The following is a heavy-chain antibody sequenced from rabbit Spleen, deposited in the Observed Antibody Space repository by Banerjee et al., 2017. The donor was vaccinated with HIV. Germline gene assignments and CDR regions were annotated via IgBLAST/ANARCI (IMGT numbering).Heavy chain of an antibody. Sequence: QEQLEESGGDLVKPGASLTLTCKASGLDFSSNYWICWVRQAPGKGLEWIACIDTGSSGFTYFANWAKGRFTISKTSSTTVTLQMTSLTAADTATYFCARDTSSSFSSYGMDLWGQGTLVTVS. CDR2: IDTGSSGFT. CDR3: ARDTSSSFSSYGMDL. J-gene: IGHJ6*01. D-gene: IGHD1-1*01. V-gene: IGHV1S45*01. CDR1: GLDFSSNYW.